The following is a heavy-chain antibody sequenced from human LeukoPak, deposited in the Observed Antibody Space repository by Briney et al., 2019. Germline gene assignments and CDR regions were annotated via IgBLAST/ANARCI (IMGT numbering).Heavy chain of an antibody. Sequence: GGSLRLSCAASGFTFSSYSMNWVRQAPGKGLEWVSSISSSSSYIYYADSVKGRFTISRDNAKNSLYLQMNSLRAEDTAVYYCARSKGETYYYDSSGYSDYWGQGTLVTVSS. D-gene: IGHD3-22*01. CDR3: ARSKGETYYYDSSGYSDY. CDR1: GFTFSSYS. V-gene: IGHV3-21*01. CDR2: ISSSSSYI. J-gene: IGHJ4*02.